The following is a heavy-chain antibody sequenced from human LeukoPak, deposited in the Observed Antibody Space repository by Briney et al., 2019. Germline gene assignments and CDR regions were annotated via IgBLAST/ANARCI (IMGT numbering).Heavy chain of an antibody. V-gene: IGHV3-23*01. D-gene: IGHD2-15*01. CDR1: GFTFSSYS. CDR2: LNSGDNT. J-gene: IGHJ4*02. Sequence: GGSLRLSCAASGFTFSSYSMNWVRQAPGKGLEWVSSLNSGDNTCVADSLKGRFTISRDNSKNTLYLQMSSLRPEDTALYYCAKSRTSSCYSSVDFWGRGTLVTVSS. CDR3: AKSRTSSCYSSVDF.